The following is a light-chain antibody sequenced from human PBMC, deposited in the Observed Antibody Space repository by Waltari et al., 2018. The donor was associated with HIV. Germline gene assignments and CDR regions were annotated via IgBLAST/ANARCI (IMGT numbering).Light chain of an antibody. J-gene: IGLJ2*01. CDR2: YDS. CDR1: NIGSKS. Sequence: SYVLTQPPSVSVAPGKTARITCGGNNIGSKSVHWYQQKPGQAPVLVIYYDSDRPSGSPERFSGSNSGNTATLTISRGEAGDEADYYCQVWDSSSDHVVFGGGTKLTVL. CDR3: QVWDSSSDHVV. V-gene: IGLV3-21*04.